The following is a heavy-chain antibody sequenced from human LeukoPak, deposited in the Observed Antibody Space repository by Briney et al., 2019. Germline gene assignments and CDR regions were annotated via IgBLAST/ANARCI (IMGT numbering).Heavy chain of an antibody. CDR3: ARQQLSGSPRFDY. D-gene: IGHD1-26*01. CDR1: GGSISSSSYY. V-gene: IGHV4-39*01. CDR2: IYYSGST. J-gene: IGHJ4*02. Sequence: SETPSLTCTVSGGSISSSSYYWGWIRQPPGKGLEWIGSIYYSGSTYYNPSLKSRVTISVDTSKNQFSLKLSSVTAADTAVYYCARQQLSGSPRFDYWGQGTLVTVSS.